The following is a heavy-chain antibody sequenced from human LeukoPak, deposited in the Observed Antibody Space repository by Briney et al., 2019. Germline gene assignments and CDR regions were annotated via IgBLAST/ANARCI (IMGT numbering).Heavy chain of an antibody. D-gene: IGHD6-19*01. CDR2: IYYSGNT. CDR3: ASLARNGYSSG. J-gene: IGHJ4*02. V-gene: IGHV4-39*07. CDR1: GDSISSSNSY. Sequence: PSETLSLTCIVSGDSISSSNSYWGWIRQPPGKGLEWIGSIYYSGNTYYNASLKSRVTISVDTSKNQFSLKLSSVTAADTAVYYCASLARNGYSSGWGQGTLVTVSS.